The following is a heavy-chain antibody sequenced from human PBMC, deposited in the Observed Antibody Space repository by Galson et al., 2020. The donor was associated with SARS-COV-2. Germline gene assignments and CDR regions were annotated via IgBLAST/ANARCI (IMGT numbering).Heavy chain of an antibody. V-gene: IGHV3-11*01. CDR3: ARESWGSLDP. J-gene: IGHJ5*02. CDR2: IKNRGDTI. CDR1: AFTFSDAH. D-gene: IGHD3-16*01. Sequence: GESLKISCAASAFTFSDAHMTWIRQAPGKGLEWISYIKNRGDTIYYADSVKGRFTISRDNTKNLLYLQMNSLRVEDTAMYYCARESWGSLDPWGQGTLVPVST.